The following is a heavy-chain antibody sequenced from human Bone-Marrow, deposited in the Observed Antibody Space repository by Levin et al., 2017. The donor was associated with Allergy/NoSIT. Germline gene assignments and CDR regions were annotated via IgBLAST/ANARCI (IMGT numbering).Heavy chain of an antibody. D-gene: IGHD6-13*01. CDR2: IWYDGSNK. CDR1: GFTFSSYG. CDR3: ARDREGSSSWYTLPRTPNWFDP. J-gene: IGHJ5*02. Sequence: LSLTCAASGFTFSSYGMHWVRQAPGKGLEWVAVIWYDGSNKYYADSVKGRFTISRDNSKNTLYLQMNSLRAEDTAVYYCARDREGSSSWYTLPRTPNWFDPWGQGTLVTVSS. V-gene: IGHV3-33*01.